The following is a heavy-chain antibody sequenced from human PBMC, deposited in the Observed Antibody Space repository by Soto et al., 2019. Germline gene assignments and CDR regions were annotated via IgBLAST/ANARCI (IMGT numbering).Heavy chain of an antibody. V-gene: IGHV3-23*01. CDR3: AKAPGYCSGGSCYGDYYYYYMDV. D-gene: IGHD2-15*01. CDR2: ISGSGGST. Sequence: GGSLRLSCVASGLTFSSYWMSWVRLAPGKGLEWVSAISGSGGSTYYADSVKGRFTISRDNSKNTLYLQMNSLRAEDTAVYYCAKAPGYCSGGSCYGDYYYYYMDVWGKGTTVTVSS. CDR1: GLTFSSYW. J-gene: IGHJ6*03.